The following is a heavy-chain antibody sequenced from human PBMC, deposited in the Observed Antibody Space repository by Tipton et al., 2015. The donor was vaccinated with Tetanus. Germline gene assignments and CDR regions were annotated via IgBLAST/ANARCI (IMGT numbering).Heavy chain of an antibody. D-gene: IGHD2-2*01. CDR2: IYTSGST. CDR3: AREINGQLGYCSSPSCYHHYFDY. V-gene: IGHV4-4*07. Sequence: TLSLNCTVSGGSISSYYWSWIRQPAGKGLEWIGRIYTSGSTNYNPPLKSRVTMSVDAPKNQFSLKLSSVTAADTAVYYCAREINGQLGYCSSPSCYHHYFDYWGQGTLVTVSS. J-gene: IGHJ4*02. CDR1: GGSISSYY.